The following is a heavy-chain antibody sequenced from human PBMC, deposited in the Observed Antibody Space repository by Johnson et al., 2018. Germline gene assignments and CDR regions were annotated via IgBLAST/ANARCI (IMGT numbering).Heavy chain of an antibody. CDR3: AVDQGGGARWWYFQH. J-gene: IGHJ1*01. D-gene: IGHD1-26*01. Sequence: QVQLVQSGGGVVQPGRSLRLSCAASGFTFSSYGMNWVRQAPGKGLEWVAVIWYDGSNKYYADSVKGRFTISRDNSKNTLYLQMNSLRAEDTAVYYCAVDQGGGARWWYFQHWGQGTLVTVSS. V-gene: IGHV3-33*01. CDR2: IWYDGSNK. CDR1: GFTFSSYG.